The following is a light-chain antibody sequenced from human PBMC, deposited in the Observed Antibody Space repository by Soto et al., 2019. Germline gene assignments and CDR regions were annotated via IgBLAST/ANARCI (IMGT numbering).Light chain of an antibody. Sequence: EIVLTQSPGTLSLSPGERATLSCRASQSVSSDYLAWYQQKPGQAPSLLIYGASSRATGIPDRFSGSGSGTHFTLTISRLEPEDFAVYYCQQDGSSPRLTFGGGTKLEIK. CDR1: QSVSSDY. CDR3: QQDGSSPRLT. CDR2: GAS. J-gene: IGKJ4*01. V-gene: IGKV3-20*01.